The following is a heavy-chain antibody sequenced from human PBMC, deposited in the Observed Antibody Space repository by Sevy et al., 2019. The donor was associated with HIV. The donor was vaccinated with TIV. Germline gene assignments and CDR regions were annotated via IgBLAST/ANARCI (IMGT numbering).Heavy chain of an antibody. D-gene: IGHD3-3*01. V-gene: IGHV1-2*02. CDR1: GYTFSDSGYY. CDR2: INPKSGAA. Sequence: ASVKVSCKASGYTFSDSGYYVHWVRQAPGQGLEWMGWINPKSGAANYAQKFQGRVTMTRDTSVSTANMELSRLTSDDTAVYYCARESYDFWTGPVDYDYGMDVWCQGTTVTVSS. CDR3: ARESYDFWTGPVDYDYGMDV. J-gene: IGHJ6*02.